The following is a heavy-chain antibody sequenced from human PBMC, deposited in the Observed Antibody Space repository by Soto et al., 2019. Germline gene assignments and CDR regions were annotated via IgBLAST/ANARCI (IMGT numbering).Heavy chain of an antibody. J-gene: IGHJ5*02. Sequence: SETLSLTCTVSGGSISSYYWSWIRQPPGKGLERIGYINYSGSTNYNPSLKSRVTISVDTSKNQFSLKLSSVTAADTAVYYCARVAPRVWSGYRNWFDPWGQRTLVTVSS. CDR3: ARVAPRVWSGYRNWFDP. V-gene: IGHV4-59*01. D-gene: IGHD3-3*01. CDR2: INYSGST. CDR1: GGSISSYY.